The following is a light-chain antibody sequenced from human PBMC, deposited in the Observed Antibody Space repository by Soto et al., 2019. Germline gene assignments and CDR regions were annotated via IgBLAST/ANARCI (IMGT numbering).Light chain of an antibody. CDR3: CSYAGNSLWV. V-gene: IGLV2-11*01. Sequence: QSALTQPRSVSGSPGQSVTISCTGSSSDVGGSNFVSWYHQHPVKAPKLVIYDVSKRPSGVPDRFSGSKSGNTASLTISGLQAEDEADYYCCSYAGNSLWVFGGGTKVTVL. CDR1: SSDVGGSNF. J-gene: IGLJ3*02. CDR2: DVS.